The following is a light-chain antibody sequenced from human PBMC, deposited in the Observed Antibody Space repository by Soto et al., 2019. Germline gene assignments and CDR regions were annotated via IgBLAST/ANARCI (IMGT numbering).Light chain of an antibody. V-gene: IGKV1-33*01. CDR3: QQYDNLPLT. CDR1: QDISNY. J-gene: IGKJ4*01. CDR2: DAS. Sequence: DIPMTQSPSSLSASVGDRVTITCQASQDISNYLNWYQQKPGKAPKLLIYDASNLETGVPSRFSGSGSGTDFPFTISSLQPEDIATYSCQQYDNLPLTFGGGTKVEIK.